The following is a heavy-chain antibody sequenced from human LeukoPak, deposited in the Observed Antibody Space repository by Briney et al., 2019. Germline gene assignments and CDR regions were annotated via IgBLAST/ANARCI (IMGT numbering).Heavy chain of an antibody. CDR1: GYTFTCYY. Sequence: ASVKVSCKASGYTFTCYYMHWVRQAPGQGLEWMGWINPNSGGTNYAQKFQGRVTMTRDTSISTAYMELSRLRSDDTAVYYCARVEVAVAGQGNWFDPWGQGTLVTVSS. CDR2: INPNSGGT. J-gene: IGHJ5*02. D-gene: IGHD6-19*01. CDR3: ARVEVAVAGQGNWFDP. V-gene: IGHV1-2*02.